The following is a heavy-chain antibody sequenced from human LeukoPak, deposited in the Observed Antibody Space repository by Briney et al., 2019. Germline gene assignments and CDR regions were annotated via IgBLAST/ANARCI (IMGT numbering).Heavy chain of an antibody. CDR1: GFTFSSYW. V-gene: IGHV3-7*01. J-gene: IGHJ5*02. CDR2: IKQDGSEK. CDR3: ARGGDIVVVDNWFDP. D-gene: IGHD2-2*01. Sequence: GGSLRLSCAASGFTFSSYWMSWVRQAPGKGLEWVANIKQDGSEKYYVDSVKGRFTISRDNAKNSLYLQMNSLRAEDTAVYYSARGGDIVVVDNWFDPWGQGTLVTVSS.